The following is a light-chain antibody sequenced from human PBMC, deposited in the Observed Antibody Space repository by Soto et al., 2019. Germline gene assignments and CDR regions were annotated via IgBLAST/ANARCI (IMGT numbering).Light chain of an antibody. J-gene: IGKJ1*01. V-gene: IGKV3-11*01. Sequence: EVVLTQSPATLSLSPGERATLSCRASENVRTFVDWYQQKPGQAPRLLIYGASNRATGIPARFSGSGSGTDFTLTISTLEPEDFAVYYCQQHTHWPPWTFGQGTTLEIQ. CDR1: ENVRTF. CDR3: QQHTHWPPWT. CDR2: GAS.